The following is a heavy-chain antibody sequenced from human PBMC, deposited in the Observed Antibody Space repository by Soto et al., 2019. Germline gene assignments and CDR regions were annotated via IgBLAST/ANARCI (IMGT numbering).Heavy chain of an antibody. CDR1: GFTFSSYA. J-gene: IGHJ4*02. V-gene: IGHV3-64*01. CDR2: INTNGGTT. D-gene: IGHD5-12*01. Sequence: EVQLVESGGGLVQPGGSLRLSCAASGFTFSSYAMHWVRQAPGKGLEYVSVINTNGGTTYYANSVKGRFTISRDNSKNTLYRQMGSLRAEDMAVHYCARGSNGYHFDYWGQGTLVTVSS. CDR3: ARGSNGYHFDY.